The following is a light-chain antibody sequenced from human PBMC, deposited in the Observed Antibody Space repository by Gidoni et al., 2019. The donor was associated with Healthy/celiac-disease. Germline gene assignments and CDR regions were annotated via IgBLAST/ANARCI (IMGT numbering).Light chain of an antibody. CDR3: QQYDKLLIT. J-gene: IGKJ5*01. CDR1: QDMNNY. CDR2: DAS. V-gene: IGKV1-33*01. Sequence: DIQMTQSPSSLSASVGDSVTITCQAMQDMNNYLNWYQQKPGNDPKLLIYDASNVDTGVPARFRGSGSGKDFTLTISSLQPEDIAKYYCQQYDKLLITCGQGTRLEIK.